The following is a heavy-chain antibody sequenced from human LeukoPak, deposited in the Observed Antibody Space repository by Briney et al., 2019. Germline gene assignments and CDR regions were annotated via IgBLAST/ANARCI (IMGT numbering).Heavy chain of an antibody. V-gene: IGHV3-7*05. CDR1: RFTFSNYW. CDR3: ARDPDFYGAPGDY. Sequence: GGSLRLSCAASRFTFSNYWMSWVRQAPGKGLEWVANINQDGSEKYYVDSVRGRFSISGDNAKNSLYLQMNSLRAEDTAVYYCARDPDFYGAPGDYWGQGTLVTVSS. D-gene: IGHD2-21*01. J-gene: IGHJ4*02. CDR2: INQDGSEK.